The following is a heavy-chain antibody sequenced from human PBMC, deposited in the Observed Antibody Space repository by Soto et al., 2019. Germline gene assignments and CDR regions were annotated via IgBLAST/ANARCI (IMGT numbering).Heavy chain of an antibody. D-gene: IGHD3-3*01. J-gene: IGHJ4*02. V-gene: IGHV4-34*01. CDR1: GGSFIGYY. CDR2: INHSGST. Sequence: SETLSLTCAVYGGSFIGYYWSWIRQPPGKGLEWIGEINHSGSTNYNPSLKSRVTISVDTSKNQFSLKLSSVTAADTAVYYCARTIFGVVTGFDYWGQGTLVTVSS. CDR3: ARTIFGVVTGFDY.